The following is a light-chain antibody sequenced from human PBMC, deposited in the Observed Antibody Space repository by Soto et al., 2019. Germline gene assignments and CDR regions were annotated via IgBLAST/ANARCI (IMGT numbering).Light chain of an antibody. CDR3: SSYTTSNTPV. V-gene: IGLV2-14*01. CDR1: SSHVGGYNH. J-gene: IGLJ2*01. Sequence: QSALTQPASVSGSPGQSITISCTGTSSHVGGYNHVSWYQQDPGKAPKLMIYDVSKRPSGVSNRFSGSKSGNTASLTISGLQAEDEADYYCSSYTTSNTPVFGGGTKVTVL. CDR2: DVS.